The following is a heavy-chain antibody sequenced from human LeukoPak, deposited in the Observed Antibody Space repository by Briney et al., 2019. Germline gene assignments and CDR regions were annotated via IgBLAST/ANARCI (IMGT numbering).Heavy chain of an antibody. J-gene: IGHJ4*02. CDR1: AGSFSGYY. CDR2: INHSGST. CDR3: ARGLITMVRGVPSYFDY. V-gene: IGHV4-34*01. D-gene: IGHD3-10*01. Sequence: SETLSLTCAVYAGSFSGYYWSWIRQPPGKGLEWIGEINHSGSTNYNPSLKSRVTISVDTSKNQFSLKLSSVTAADTAVYYCARGLITMVRGVPSYFDYWGQGTLVTVSS.